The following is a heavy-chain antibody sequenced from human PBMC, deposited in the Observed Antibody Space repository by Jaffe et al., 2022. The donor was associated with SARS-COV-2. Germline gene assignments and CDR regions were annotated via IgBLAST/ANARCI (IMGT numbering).Heavy chain of an antibody. V-gene: IGHV3-23*01. J-gene: IGHJ4*02. CDR3: ARSLGIAVINPFDI. D-gene: IGHD6-19*01. Sequence: EVQLLESGGGLVQPGGSLRLSCAASGFSLSSFAMNWVRQAPGKGLEWVSSIGGSGFGISYGDSVKGRTTISRDTSKNTLHLQMKGLRIDDTAVYYCARSLGIAVINPFDIWGQGTLVTVSS. CDR1: GFSLSSFA. CDR2: IGGSGFGI.